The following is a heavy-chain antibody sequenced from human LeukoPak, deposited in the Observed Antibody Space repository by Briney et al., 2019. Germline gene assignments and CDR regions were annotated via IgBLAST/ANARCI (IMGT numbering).Heavy chain of an antibody. J-gene: IGHJ4*02. Sequence: GGSLRLSCAASGFTFSSSAMSWVRQAPGKGLEWVAVISYDGSNKYYADSVKGRFTISRDNSKNTLYLQMNSLRAEDTAVYYCARESPYSSSCYFDYWGQGTRVTVSS. D-gene: IGHD6-13*01. CDR1: GFTFSSSA. CDR3: ARESPYSSSCYFDY. V-gene: IGHV3-30-3*01. CDR2: ISYDGSNK.